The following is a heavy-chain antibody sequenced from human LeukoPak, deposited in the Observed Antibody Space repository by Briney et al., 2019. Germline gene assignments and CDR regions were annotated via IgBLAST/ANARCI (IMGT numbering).Heavy chain of an antibody. V-gene: IGHV3-30-3*01. D-gene: IGHD5-12*01. CDR1: GFTFSSYA. J-gene: IGHJ4*02. CDR2: ISYDGSNK. Sequence: GGSLRLSCAASGFTFSSYAMHWVRQAPGKGLEWVAVISYDGSNKYYADSVKGRFTISRDNSKNTLYLQMNSLRAEDTAVYYCARDADMVATMFDYWGQGTLVTVSS. CDR3: ARDADMVATMFDY.